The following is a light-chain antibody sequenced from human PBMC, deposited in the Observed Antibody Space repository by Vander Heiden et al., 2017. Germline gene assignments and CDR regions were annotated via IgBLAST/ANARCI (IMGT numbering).Light chain of an antibody. CDR3: QQTYSLPFT. CDR2: SAS. CDR1: QRISNF. V-gene: IGKV1-39*01. Sequence: DIQMPPSPSSLSATVGDRVAITCRASQRISNFRNWYQHKPGKAPTLLIYSASTLQTGVPSRFSGSSSGTNFTLTISSLQPEDFATYYCQQTYSLPFTFGGGTKTEIK. J-gene: IGKJ4*01.